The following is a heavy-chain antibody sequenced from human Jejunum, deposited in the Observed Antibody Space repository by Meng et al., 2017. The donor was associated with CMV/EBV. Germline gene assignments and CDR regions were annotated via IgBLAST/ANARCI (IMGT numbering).Heavy chain of an antibody. D-gene: IGHD2-2*01. CDR2: SIPMSGKV. J-gene: IGHJ4*02. CDR1: SCYG. Sequence: SCYGIGWGLHSPRQGIEWMGRSIPMSGKVYKAQNFHGRITFTTDEYTRKAYMELSDLKAEDMAVYYCVRGYCSSNSCYRAGYYFDSWGQGTLVTVSS. V-gene: IGHV1-69*05. CDR3: VRGYCSSNSCYRAGYYFDS.